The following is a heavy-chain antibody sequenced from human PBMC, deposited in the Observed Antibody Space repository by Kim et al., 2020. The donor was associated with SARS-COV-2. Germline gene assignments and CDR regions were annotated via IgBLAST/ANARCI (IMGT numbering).Heavy chain of an antibody. Sequence: TKYSPEFQGRGTITRDTSASTAYMELSSLRSEDTAVYYCARDRDSTLDYWGQGTLVTVSS. J-gene: IGHJ4*02. CDR2: T. CDR3: ARDRDSTLDY. V-gene: IGHV1-3*01. D-gene: IGHD2-2*01.